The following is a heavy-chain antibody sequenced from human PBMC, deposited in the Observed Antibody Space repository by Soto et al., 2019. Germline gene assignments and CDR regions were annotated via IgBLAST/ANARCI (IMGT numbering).Heavy chain of an antibody. CDR3: ARQGAGLAAAGFKVEGYYYYYVTDV. Sequence: SETLSLTCTVSGGSISSTSYYWGWIRQPPGKRLERIGSIYYSGSTYYNPSLKSRVTISVDTSKNQFSLKLSSVTAADTAVYYCARQGAGLAAAGFKVEGYYYYYVTDVRGPGTRGTLS. D-gene: IGHD6-13*01. J-gene: IGHJ6*02. CDR2: IYYSGST. V-gene: IGHV4-39*01. CDR1: GGSISSTSYY.